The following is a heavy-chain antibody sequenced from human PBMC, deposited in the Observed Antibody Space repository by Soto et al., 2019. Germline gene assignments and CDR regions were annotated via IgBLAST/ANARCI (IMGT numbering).Heavy chain of an antibody. CDR3: AKVVGGGDDY. CDR2: ISYDGSNK. D-gene: IGHD2-2*01. V-gene: IGHV3-30*18. CDR1: GLTFSSYG. J-gene: IGHJ4*02. Sequence: GGSLRLSCAASGLTFSSYGMHWVRQAPGKGLEWVAVISYDGSNKYYADSVKGRFTISRDNSKNTLYLQMNSLRAEDTAVYYCAKVVGGGDDYWGQGTLVTVSS.